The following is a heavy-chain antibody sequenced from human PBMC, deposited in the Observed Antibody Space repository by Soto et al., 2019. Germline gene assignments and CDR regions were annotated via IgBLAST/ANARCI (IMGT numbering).Heavy chain of an antibody. D-gene: IGHD3-10*01. V-gene: IGHV4-31*03. CDR2: IYYSGST. CDR1: GGSISSGGYY. Sequence: SETLSLTCTVSGGSISSGGYYWSWIRQHPGKGLEWIGYIYYSGSTYYNPSLKSRVTISVDTSKNQFSLKLSSVTAADTAVYYCARVPYGSGSSSMWFDPWGQGTLVTVSS. CDR3: ARVPYGSGSSSMWFDP. J-gene: IGHJ5*02.